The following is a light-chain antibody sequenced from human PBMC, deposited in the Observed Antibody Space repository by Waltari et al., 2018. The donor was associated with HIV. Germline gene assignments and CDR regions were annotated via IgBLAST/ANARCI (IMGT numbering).Light chain of an antibody. CDR2: DVS. V-gene: IGLV2-11*01. J-gene: IGLJ2*01. CDR1: SSDVGGYHY. CDR3: CSYAGSYTLI. Sequence: QSALTPPRSVSGSPGQSVTISCTGTSSDVGGYHYVSWYQQHPGKAPKLMIYDVSKRPSGVPDRFSGSKSDNTASLTISGLQAEDEADYYCCSYAGSYTLIFGGGTKLTVL.